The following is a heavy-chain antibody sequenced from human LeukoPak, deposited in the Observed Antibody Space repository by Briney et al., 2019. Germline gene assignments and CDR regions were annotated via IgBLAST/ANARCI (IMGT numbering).Heavy chain of an antibody. CDR3: ASKVAYCSGGSSYGYIDY. CDR1: GGFISSYY. D-gene: IGHD2-15*01. V-gene: IGHV4-59*08. J-gene: IGHJ4*02. CDR2: IYYSGST. Sequence: SETLSLTCTVSGGFISSYYWSWIRQPPGKGLEWIGYIYYSGSTNYNPSLKSRVTISVDTSKNQFSLKLSSVTAADTAMYYCASKVAYCSGGSSYGYIDYWGQGTLVTVSS.